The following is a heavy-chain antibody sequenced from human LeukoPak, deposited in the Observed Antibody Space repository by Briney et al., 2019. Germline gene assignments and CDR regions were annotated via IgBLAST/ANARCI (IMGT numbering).Heavy chain of an antibody. D-gene: IGHD1-20*01. Sequence: APVKVSCKASGSTFPSHAITWLRQAPGQGPEWMGWISTSNGDKNYVQNLQGRITLTIDTSTATAYMELRSLRSDDTAVYYCATRGITAARLDYWGQGTLVTVSS. J-gene: IGHJ4*02. CDR3: ATRGITAARLDY. CDR2: ISTSNGDK. CDR1: GSTFPSHA. V-gene: IGHV1-18*04.